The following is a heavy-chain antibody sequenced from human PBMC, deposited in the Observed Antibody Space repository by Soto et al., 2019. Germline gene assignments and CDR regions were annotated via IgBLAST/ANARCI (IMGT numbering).Heavy chain of an antibody. J-gene: IGHJ5*02. V-gene: IGHV3-72*01. CDR3: SDIGTWFVP. CDR1: GSSFNDHY. CDR2: IRNKDRGYTT. Sequence: EEQLAESGGGLVQPGGSLRLSCAGSGSSFNDHYIDWVRQAPGKGLEWIGQIRNKDRGYTTEYAASVRGRFTISRDDSSNSLYLHMTSLKTEDMAVYYCSDIGTWFVPWGQGTLVTVSS.